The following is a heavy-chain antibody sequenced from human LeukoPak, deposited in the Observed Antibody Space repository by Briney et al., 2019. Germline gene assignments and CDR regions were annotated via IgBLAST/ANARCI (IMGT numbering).Heavy chain of an antibody. V-gene: IGHV3-7*01. Sequence: PGGSLRLSCAASGFTFTRYWMSWVRQAPGKGLEWVAYIKQDGSEKYYVDSVKGRFTISRANAKNSPYLQMSSLRAEDPAVYYCARDPFDYWGQGTLVTVSS. J-gene: IGHJ4*02. CDR1: GFTFTRYW. CDR3: ARDPFDY. CDR2: IKQDGSEK.